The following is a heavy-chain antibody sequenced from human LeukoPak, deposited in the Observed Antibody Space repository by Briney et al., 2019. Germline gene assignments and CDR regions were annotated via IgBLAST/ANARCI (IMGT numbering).Heavy chain of an antibody. D-gene: IGHD5-24*01. CDR1: GGSISSYY. CDR3: ARGSPDGYFGLGPYFDY. V-gene: IGHV4-59*01. Sequence: SETLPLTCTVSGGSISSYYWSWIRQPPGKGLEWIGYIYYSGSTNYNPSLKSRVTISVDTSKNQFSLKLSSVTAADTAVYYCARGSPDGYFGLGPYFDYWGQGTLVTVSS. CDR2: IYYSGST. J-gene: IGHJ4*02.